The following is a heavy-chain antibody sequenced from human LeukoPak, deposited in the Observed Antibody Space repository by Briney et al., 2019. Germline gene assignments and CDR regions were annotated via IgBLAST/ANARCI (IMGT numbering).Heavy chain of an antibody. Sequence: PGGSLRLSCAASGFTFSSYSMNWVRQAPGKGLEWVSSISSSSSYIYYADSVKGRFTISRDNAKNSLYLQMNSLRAEDTAVYYCAGGDEGSGEAPYFDYWGQGTLVTVSS. CDR2: ISSSSSYI. J-gene: IGHJ4*02. D-gene: IGHD3-10*01. CDR3: AGGDEGSGEAPYFDY. V-gene: IGHV3-21*01. CDR1: GFTFSSYS.